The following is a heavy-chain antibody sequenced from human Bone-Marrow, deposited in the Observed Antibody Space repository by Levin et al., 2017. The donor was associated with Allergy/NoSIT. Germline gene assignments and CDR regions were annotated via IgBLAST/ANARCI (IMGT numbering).Heavy chain of an antibody. D-gene: IGHD6-19*01. CDR2: INPNSGDT. J-gene: IGHJ3*02. CDR3: ARISSAAFDM. CDR1: GYTFTDYF. V-gene: IGHV1-2*03. Sequence: LAASVKVSCKASGYTFTDYFIHWVRLAPGQGLEWMGWINPNSGDTDSSQNFQGTVTMTRDTSISTAYMEVTSLTSNDTALYYCARISSAAFDMWGQGTVVTVSS.